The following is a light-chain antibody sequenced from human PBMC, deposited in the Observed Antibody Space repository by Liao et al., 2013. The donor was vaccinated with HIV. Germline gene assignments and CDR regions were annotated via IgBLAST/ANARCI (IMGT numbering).Light chain of an antibody. J-gene: IGLJ2*01. Sequence: SYVLAQPPSVSVAPGKTARITCVGDDLGSKTVHWYRQKPGQAPVLLIQYDSVRPSGIPDRFSASDSGATATLTIRRVEVGDEADYYCQLWDSSNDHPVFGGGTKLTVL. CDR1: DLGSKT. V-gene: IGLV3-21*01. CDR3: QLWDSSNDHPV. CDR2: YDS.